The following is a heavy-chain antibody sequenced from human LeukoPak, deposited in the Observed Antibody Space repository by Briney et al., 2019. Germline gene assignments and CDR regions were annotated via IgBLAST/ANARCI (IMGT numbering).Heavy chain of an antibody. D-gene: IGHD2-2*01. CDR1: GFTFSSYG. CDR2: IWYDGSNK. CDR3: ARGYCSSTSCYVSDY. Sequence: GGSLRLSCAASGFTFSSYGMHWVRQAPGKGLEWVAVIWYDGSNKYYADSVKGRFTISRDNSNNTLYLQMNSLRAEDTAVYYCARGYCSSTSCYVSDYWGQGTLVTISS. J-gene: IGHJ4*02. V-gene: IGHV3-33*01.